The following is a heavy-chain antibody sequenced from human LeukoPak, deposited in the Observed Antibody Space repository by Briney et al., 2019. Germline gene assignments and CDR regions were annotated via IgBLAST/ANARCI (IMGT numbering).Heavy chain of an antibody. CDR3: VKGGEDAAMAPNS. CDR2: VRRDDGRT. J-gene: IGHJ4*02. V-gene: IGHV3-43D*04. D-gene: IGHD3-10*01. Sequence: GGSLRLSCAASGFTFDDYAMHWVRQAPGKGLEWISLVRRDDGRTSYAGSVRGRFTISRDNRKNSLFLQMTSLRPEDTAFYYCVKGGEDAAMAPNSWGRGTLVIVSS. CDR1: GFTFDDYA.